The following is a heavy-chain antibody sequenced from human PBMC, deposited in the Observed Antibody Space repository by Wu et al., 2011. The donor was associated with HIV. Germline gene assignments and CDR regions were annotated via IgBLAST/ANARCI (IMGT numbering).Heavy chain of an antibody. V-gene: IGHV1-69*06. CDR2: IIPIFGTA. CDR3: ARDLGGDEDY. CDR1: GYTFTDHY. D-gene: IGHD2-21*01. Sequence: QVQLVQSGAEMKKAGASVKVSCNASGYTFTDHYIHWVRQAPGQGLEWMGGIIPIFGTAKYVQKFQGRVTITADKSTSTAYMELSSLTSEDTAVYYCARDLGGDEDYWGQGTLVTVSS. J-gene: IGHJ4*02.